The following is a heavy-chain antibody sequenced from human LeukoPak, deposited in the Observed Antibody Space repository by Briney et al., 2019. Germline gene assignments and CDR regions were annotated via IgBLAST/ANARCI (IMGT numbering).Heavy chain of an antibody. CDR1: GGSISSGSYY. Sequence: SETLSLTCTVSGGSISSGSYYWSWIRQPAGKGLEWIGRIYTSGSTNYNPSLKSRVTISVDTSKNQFSLKLSSVTAADTAVYYCARDDPRHCSGGDCYHNWFDPWGQGTLVTVSS. V-gene: IGHV4-61*02. D-gene: IGHD2-15*01. CDR2: IYTSGST. CDR3: ARDDPRHCSGGDCYHNWFDP. J-gene: IGHJ5*02.